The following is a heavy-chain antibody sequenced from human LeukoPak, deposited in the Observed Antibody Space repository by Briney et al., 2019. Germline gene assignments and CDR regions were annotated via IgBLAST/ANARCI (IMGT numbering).Heavy chain of an antibody. Sequence: GGSLRLSCGASGFTFSSAAMSWVRQAPGKGLEWVSLISSSGENTYYSDSVKGRFSISRDDSKETLFLQMDSLRAEDTAVYYCGKGMQLTYWGQGILVTVSS. V-gene: IGHV3-23*01. CDR2: ISSSGENT. D-gene: IGHD6-6*01. J-gene: IGHJ4*02. CDR1: GFTFSSAA. CDR3: GKGMQLTY.